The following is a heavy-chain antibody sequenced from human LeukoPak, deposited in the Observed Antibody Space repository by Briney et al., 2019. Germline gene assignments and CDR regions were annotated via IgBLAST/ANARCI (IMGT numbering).Heavy chain of an antibody. V-gene: IGHV4-59*08. J-gene: IGHJ5*01. Sequence: SETLSLTCTVSGGSISSYYWSWIRQPPGKGLEWIGNIYYSGSTNYNPSLKSRVTMSVDTSKNQFSLKLTSVTAADTAVYYCARGNDWFYYWGQGTLVTVSS. D-gene: IGHD2-8*01. CDR1: GGSISSYY. CDR3: ARGNDWFYY. CDR2: IYYSGST.